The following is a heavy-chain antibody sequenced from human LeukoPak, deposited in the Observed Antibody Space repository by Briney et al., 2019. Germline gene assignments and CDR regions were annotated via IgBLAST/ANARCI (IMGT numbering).Heavy chain of an antibody. CDR3: ARGDYDFWSGPTSNYAFDN. D-gene: IGHD3-3*01. V-gene: IGHV4-34*01. CDR1: GGSFSGYY. Sequence: SETLSLTCAVYGGSFSGYYWSWIRQPPGKGLEWIGEINHSGSTNYNPSLKSRVTISVDTSKNQFSLKLSSVTAADTAVYYCARGDYDFWSGPTSNYAFDNWGQGTMVTVSS. CDR2: INHSGST. J-gene: IGHJ3*02.